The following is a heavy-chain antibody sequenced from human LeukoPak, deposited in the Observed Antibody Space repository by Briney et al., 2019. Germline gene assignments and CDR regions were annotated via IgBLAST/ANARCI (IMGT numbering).Heavy chain of an antibody. J-gene: IGHJ4*02. Sequence: PGGSLRLSCAASGFTFSSYGMHWVRQAPGKGLEWVSYISSSGSTIYYADSVKGRFTISRDNAKNSLYLQMNSLRAEDTAVYYCARGTKLGYYDSSGSLGYWGQGTLVTVSS. D-gene: IGHD3-22*01. V-gene: IGHV3-48*04. CDR3: ARGTKLGYYDSSGSLGY. CDR2: ISSSGSTI. CDR1: GFTFSSYG.